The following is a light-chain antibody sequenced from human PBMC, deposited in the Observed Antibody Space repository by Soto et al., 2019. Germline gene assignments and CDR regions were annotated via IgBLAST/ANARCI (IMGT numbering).Light chain of an antibody. V-gene: IGLV2-8*01. CDR1: SSDVGAYNF. CDR3: SSYAGSAKWV. CDR2: EVS. Sequence: QSVLTQPPSASGSPGQSVTISCTGTSSDVGAYNFVSWYQQHPDKAPKLMVYEVSKRPSGVPDRFSGSKSGNTASLTVSGLQAEDEADYYCSSYAGSAKWVFGGGTKLTVL. J-gene: IGLJ2*01.